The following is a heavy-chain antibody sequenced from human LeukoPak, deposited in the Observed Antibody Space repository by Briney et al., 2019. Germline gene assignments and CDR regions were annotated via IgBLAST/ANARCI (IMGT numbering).Heavy chain of an antibody. J-gene: IGHJ4*02. CDR2: INHSGST. Sequence: SETLSLTCAVYGGSFSGYYWSWIRQPAGKGLEWIGEINHSGSTNYNPSLKSRVTISVDTSKNQFSLKLSSVTAADTAVYYCARGIAAASDYWGQGTLVTVSS. V-gene: IGHV4-34*01. CDR1: GGSFSGYY. D-gene: IGHD6-13*01. CDR3: ARGIAAASDY.